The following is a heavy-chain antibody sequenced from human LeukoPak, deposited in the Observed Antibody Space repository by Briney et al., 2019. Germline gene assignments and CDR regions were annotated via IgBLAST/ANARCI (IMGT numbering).Heavy chain of an antibody. J-gene: IGHJ3*02. D-gene: IGHD3-22*01. Sequence: GGSLRLSCAASGFTFSGSAMHWVRQASGKGLEWVGRIRSKAHSYATAYAASVKGRFTISRDDSKNTAYLQMNSLKTEDTAVYYCTGHGGRDYYDSSEDAFDIWGQGTMVIVSS. CDR2: IRSKAHSYAT. CDR1: GFTFSGSA. CDR3: TGHGGRDYYDSSEDAFDI. V-gene: IGHV3-73*01.